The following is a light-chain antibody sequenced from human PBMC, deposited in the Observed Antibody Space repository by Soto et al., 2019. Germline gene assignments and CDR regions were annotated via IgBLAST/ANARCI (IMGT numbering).Light chain of an antibody. J-gene: IGLJ1*01. V-gene: IGLV1-44*01. Sequence: SVLTQPPSTSGTPGQRVTIPCSGSSSNIGSESVNWYQQLPGTAPKLLIYSYNQRPSGVPDRFSGSKSGTSASLAISGLQSEDEADYICAAWDDSLNGYVFGLGTKVTVL. CDR1: SSNIGSES. CDR2: SYN. CDR3: AAWDDSLNGYV.